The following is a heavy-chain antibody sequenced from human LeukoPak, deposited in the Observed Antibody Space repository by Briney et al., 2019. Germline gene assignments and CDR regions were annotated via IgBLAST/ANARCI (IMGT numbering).Heavy chain of an antibody. CDR2: IRKDGSEK. J-gene: IGHJ4*02. CDR1: GFTFSNYW. Sequence: GGSLRLSCAASGFTFSNYWMSWVRQAPGKGLEWVAKIRKDGSEKSYVGSVEGRFTISRDNAKNSLYLQLNSLRAEDTAVYYCATESRSTSWDYWGQGTLVTVSS. CDR3: ATESRSTSWDY. D-gene: IGHD2-2*01. V-gene: IGHV3-7*01.